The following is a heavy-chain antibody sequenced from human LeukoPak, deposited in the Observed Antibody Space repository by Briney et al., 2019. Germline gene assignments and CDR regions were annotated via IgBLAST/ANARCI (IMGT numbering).Heavy chain of an antibody. V-gene: IGHV3-23*01. CDR3: ARLGPHYGGNPDNWFDP. D-gene: IGHD4-23*01. J-gene: IGHJ5*02. CDR1: GFTFSSYS. CDR2: ISNSGDST. Sequence: SGGSLRLSCAASGFTFSSYSMNWVRQAPGKGLEWVLAISNSGDSTFYADSVKGRFTISRDNSKSTLYLQMNSLRAEDTAVYYCARLGPHYGGNPDNWFDPWGQGTLVTVSS.